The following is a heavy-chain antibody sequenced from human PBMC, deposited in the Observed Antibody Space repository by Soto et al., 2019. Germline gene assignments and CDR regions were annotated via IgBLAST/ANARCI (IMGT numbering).Heavy chain of an antibody. V-gene: IGHV5-51*01. CDR3: ARHGGYCSSTSCYAEITYYYYGMGV. CDR1: GYSFTSYW. D-gene: IGHD2-2*01. CDR2: IYPGDSDT. J-gene: IGHJ6*02. Sequence: GESLKISCKGSGYSFTSYWIGWVRQMPGKGLEWMGIIYPGDSDTRYSPSFQGQVTISADKSISTAYLQWSSLKASDTAMYYCARHGGYCSSTSCYAEITYYYYGMGVWGQGTTVTVSS.